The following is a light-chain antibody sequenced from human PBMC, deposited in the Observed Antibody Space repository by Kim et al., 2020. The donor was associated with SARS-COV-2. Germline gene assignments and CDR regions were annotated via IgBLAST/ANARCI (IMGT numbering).Light chain of an antibody. V-gene: IGLV2-11*01. CDR3: CSYAGSYTVL. Sequence: QSALTQPRSVSGSPGQSVTISCTGTSSDIGGYNYVSWYQQHPGKAPKLMIYDVSKRPSGVPDRFSGSKSGNTASLTISGLQAEDEADYYSCSYAGSYTVLFGGGTQLTVL. CDR2: DVS. J-gene: IGLJ2*01. CDR1: SSDIGGYNY.